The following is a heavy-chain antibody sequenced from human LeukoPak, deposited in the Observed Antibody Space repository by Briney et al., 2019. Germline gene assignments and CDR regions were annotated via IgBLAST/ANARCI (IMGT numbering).Heavy chain of an antibody. J-gene: IGHJ4*02. Sequence: PGGSLRLSCAASGFIFDDYTMHWVRQAPGKGLEWVSLISWDGGSTYYADSVKGRFTISRDNSKNSLYLQMNSLRTEDTALYYCAKDRLGYYDYWGQGTLVTVSS. CDR1: GFIFDDYT. V-gene: IGHV3-43*01. CDR3: AKDRLGYYDY. D-gene: IGHD3-22*01. CDR2: ISWDGGST.